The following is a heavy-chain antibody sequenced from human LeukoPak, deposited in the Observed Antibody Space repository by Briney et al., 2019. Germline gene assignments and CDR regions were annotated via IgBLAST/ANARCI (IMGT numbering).Heavy chain of an antibody. CDR1: GFTFSSYS. CDR2: ISSSSSYI. Sequence: GGSLRLSCAASGFTFSSYSMNWVRQAPGKGLEWVSSISSSSSYIYYADSVKGRFTISRDNAKNSLFLQMNSPRAEDTAVYYCAREWCTSTSCPVDYWGQGTLVTVSS. J-gene: IGHJ4*02. D-gene: IGHD2-2*01. CDR3: AREWCTSTSCPVDY. V-gene: IGHV3-21*01.